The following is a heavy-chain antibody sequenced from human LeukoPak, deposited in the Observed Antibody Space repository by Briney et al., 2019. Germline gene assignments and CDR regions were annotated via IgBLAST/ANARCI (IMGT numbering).Heavy chain of an antibody. J-gene: IGHJ5*02. CDR1: GXSISSSSYY. V-gene: IGHV4-39*01. CDR2: IYYSGST. Sequence: PSETLSLTWTVSGXSISSSSYYWDWIRQPPGKGLEWIGSIYYSGSTYYNPSLKSRVTISVDTSKNQFSLKLSSVTAADTAVYYCARGRYYGSGSYYFSFNWFDPWGQGTLVTVSS. D-gene: IGHD3-10*01. CDR3: ARGRYYGSGSYYFSFNWFDP.